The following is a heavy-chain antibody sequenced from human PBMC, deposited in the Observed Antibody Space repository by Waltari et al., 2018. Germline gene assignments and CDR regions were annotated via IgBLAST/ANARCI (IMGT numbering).Heavy chain of an antibody. Sequence: EVQLVESGGGLVQPGGSLRLSCAASGFKFSSYEINWVRLAPGKGLEWVSHISSSGTTIYYADSVKGRFTISRDNAKNSLYLQMNSLRAEDTAVYYCARRYCSSTSCLFDYWGQGTLVTVSS. CDR2: ISSSGTTI. V-gene: IGHV3-48*03. CDR3: ARRYCSSTSCLFDY. J-gene: IGHJ4*02. D-gene: IGHD2-2*01. CDR1: GFKFSSYE.